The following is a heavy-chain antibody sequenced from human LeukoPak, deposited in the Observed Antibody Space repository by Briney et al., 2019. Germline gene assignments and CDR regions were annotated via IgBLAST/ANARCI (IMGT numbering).Heavy chain of an antibody. CDR2: INQDGSAK. D-gene: IGHD4-23*01. J-gene: IGHJ4*02. CDR3: ARDVHGGAFDY. V-gene: IGHV3-7*01. Sequence: PGGSLRLSCAASGFTFSSYWMNWVRQVPGKGLEWVANINQDGSAKYYVDSVKGRFTFSRDNALFLQMNSLRAEDTAVYYCARDVHGGAFDYWGQGTTVTVSS. CDR1: GFTFSSYW.